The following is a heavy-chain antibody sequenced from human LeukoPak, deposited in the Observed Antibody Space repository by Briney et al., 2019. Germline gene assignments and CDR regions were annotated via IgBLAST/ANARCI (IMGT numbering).Heavy chain of an antibody. CDR1: VFILSEYN. D-gene: IGHD6-13*01. V-gene: IGHV3-11*01. Sequence: GGPLRLLCAACVFILSEYNKRGLREARGGGVEGFLYISSCCSHIYYGDSVRRSLTISRDNEKISLYLQMNSLRAEDTAVYYCARDLMGIAYRGAFYYWGQGTLATVSS. J-gene: IGHJ4*02. CDR2: ISSCCSHI. CDR3: ARDLMGIAYRGAFYY.